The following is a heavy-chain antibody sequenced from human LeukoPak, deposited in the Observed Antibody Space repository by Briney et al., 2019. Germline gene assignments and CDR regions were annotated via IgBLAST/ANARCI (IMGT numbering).Heavy chain of an antibody. D-gene: IGHD3-9*01. Sequence: ASVKVSCKASGYTFTGYYMHWGRQAPGQGLEWMGWINPNSGGTNYAQKFQGRVTMTRDTSIRTAYMELSRLRSDDTAVYYCGSRSTDFYDILTGLPTGYWGQGTLVTVSS. V-gene: IGHV1-2*02. CDR1: GYTFTGYY. CDR3: GSRSTDFYDILTGLPTGY. J-gene: IGHJ4*02. CDR2: INPNSGGT.